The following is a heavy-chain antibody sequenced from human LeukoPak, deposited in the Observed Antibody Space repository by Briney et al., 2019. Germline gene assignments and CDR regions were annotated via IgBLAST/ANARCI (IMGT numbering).Heavy chain of an antibody. CDR2: IWYDGSNE. V-gene: IGHV3-33*06. J-gene: IGHJ4*02. D-gene: IGHD3-22*01. CDR1: GFTFSSYG. CDR3: AKGGTYYDSSGYSDY. Sequence: GGSLRLSCAASGFTFSSYGMHWVRQAPGKGLEWVAVIWYDGSNEYYADSVKGRFTISRDNSKNTLYLQMNSLRAEDTAVYYCAKGGTYYDSSGYSDYWGQGTLVTVSS.